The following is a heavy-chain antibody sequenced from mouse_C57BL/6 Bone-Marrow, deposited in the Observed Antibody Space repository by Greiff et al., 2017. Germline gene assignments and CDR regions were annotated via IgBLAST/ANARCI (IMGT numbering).Heavy chain of an antibody. J-gene: IGHJ2*01. CDR1: GFTFSSYT. CDR3: ARREFSY. V-gene: IGHV5-9*01. CDR2: ISGGGGNT. Sequence: EVMLVESGGGLVKPGGSLKLSCAASGFTFSSYTMSWVRQTPEKRLEWVATISGGGGNTYYPDSVKGRFTISSDNAKNTLYLQMSSLRSEDTALYYCARREFSYWGQGTTLTVSS.